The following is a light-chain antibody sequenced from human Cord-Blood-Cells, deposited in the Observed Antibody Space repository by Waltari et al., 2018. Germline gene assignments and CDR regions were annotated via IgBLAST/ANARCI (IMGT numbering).Light chain of an antibody. CDR1: SSDVGGYNY. J-gene: IGLJ1*01. V-gene: IGLV2-14*01. Sequence: QSALTQPASVSGSPGQSITISCTGTSSDVGGYNYVSWYQQHPGKAPKLVIYDVSKRPSGVSNRFSGSKSGNTASLTISGLQAEDEADYYCSSYTSSSTHYVFGTGTKVTVL. CDR3: SSYTSSSTHYV. CDR2: DVS.